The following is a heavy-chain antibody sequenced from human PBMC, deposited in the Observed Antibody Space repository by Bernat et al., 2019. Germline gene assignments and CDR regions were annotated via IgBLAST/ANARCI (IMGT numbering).Heavy chain of an antibody. CDR3: ARDPEWGALDI. J-gene: IGHJ3*02. CDR2: MNQDGREK. V-gene: IGHV3-7*03. D-gene: IGHD1-14*01. Sequence: EVQLVESGGGVVQPGGSLRLPCTASGFIFSSSYMTWVRQAPGKGPEWVAIMNQDGREKTYVDSVKGRFSISRDNAKNSLYLQMSSLRVEDTALYYCARDPEWGALDIWGQGTMVTVSS. CDR1: GFIFSSSY.